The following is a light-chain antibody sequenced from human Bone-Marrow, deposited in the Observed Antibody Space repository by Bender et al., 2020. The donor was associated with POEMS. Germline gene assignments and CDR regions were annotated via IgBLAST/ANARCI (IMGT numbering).Light chain of an antibody. CDR1: SSDVGGYNF. CDR2: EGS. Sequence: QSALTQPASVSGSPGQSITISCSGPSSDVGGYNFVSWYQQHPGKAPHLIIYEGSERPSGVSDRFSGSRSGNTASLTISDLQAEDEADYHCCSYAGASSLRFGGGTKLTVL. CDR3: CSYAGASSLR. J-gene: IGLJ2*01. V-gene: IGLV2-23*01.